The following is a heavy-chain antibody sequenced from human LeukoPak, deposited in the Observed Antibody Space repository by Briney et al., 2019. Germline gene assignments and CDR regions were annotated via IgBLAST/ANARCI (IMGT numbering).Heavy chain of an antibody. J-gene: IGHJ4*02. CDR3: ARDIVPGHFDY. CDR2: IDHSGTT. CDR1: GYSISSGHY. Sequence: LTCAVSGYSISSGHYWGWVRQPPGKGLEWIGSIDHSGTTYYNPSLKSRVSISVDMSKNQFSLNLSSVTAADTAVYYCARDIVPGHFDYWGQGTLVTVSS. D-gene: IGHD3-16*02. V-gene: IGHV4-38-2*02.